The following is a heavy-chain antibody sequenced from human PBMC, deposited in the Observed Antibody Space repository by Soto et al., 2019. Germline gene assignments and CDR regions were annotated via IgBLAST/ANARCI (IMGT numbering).Heavy chain of an antibody. CDR2: IYYSGST. Sequence: SETLSLTCTVSGGSISSYYWSWIRQPPGKGLEWIGYIYYSGSTNYNPSLKSRVTISVDTSKNQFSLKLSSVTAADTAVYYCARSLSPVTTFDYWGQGTLVTVSS. V-gene: IGHV4-59*01. CDR1: GGSISSYY. J-gene: IGHJ4*02. D-gene: IGHD4-17*01. CDR3: ARSLSPVTTFDY.